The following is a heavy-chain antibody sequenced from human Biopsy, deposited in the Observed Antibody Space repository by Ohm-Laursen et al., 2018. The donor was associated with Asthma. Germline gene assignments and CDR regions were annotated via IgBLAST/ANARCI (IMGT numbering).Heavy chain of an antibody. J-gene: IGHJ4*02. V-gene: IGHV3-23*01. CDR1: GFTFSSYA. CDR2: ISGSGGST. Sequence: SLRLSCAAPGFTFSSYAMSWVRQAPGKGLEWVSAISGSGGSTYYADSVKGRFTISRDNSKNTLHLQMHSLRVEDTAVYYCARGDSSGWSHYYFDYWGQGTLVTVSS. D-gene: IGHD6-19*01. CDR3: ARGDSSGWSHYYFDY.